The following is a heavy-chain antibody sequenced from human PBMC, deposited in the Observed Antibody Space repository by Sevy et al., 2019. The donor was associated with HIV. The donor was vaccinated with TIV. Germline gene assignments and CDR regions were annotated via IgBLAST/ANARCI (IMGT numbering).Heavy chain of an antibody. D-gene: IGHD6-13*01. Sequence: SETLSLTCTVSGYSISSGYYWGWIRQPPGKGLEWIGSIYHSGSTYYNPSLKSRVTISVDTSKNQFSLKLSSVTAADTAVYYCARDGRIAAGNHPLDYWGQGTLVTVSS. V-gene: IGHV4-38-2*02. J-gene: IGHJ4*02. CDR3: ARDGRIAAGNHPLDY. CDR2: IYHSGST. CDR1: GYSISSGYY.